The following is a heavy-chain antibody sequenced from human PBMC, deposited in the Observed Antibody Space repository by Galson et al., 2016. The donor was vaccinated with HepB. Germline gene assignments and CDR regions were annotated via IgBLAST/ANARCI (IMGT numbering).Heavy chain of an antibody. D-gene: IGHD6-13*01. CDR2: IKDDGSEK. J-gene: IGHJ4*02. CDR1: GFTFSNYW. Sequence: SLRLSCAASGFTFSNYWMSWVRQGPGKGLEWVGNIKDDGSEKNYVESVKGRFTISRDNAKNSPYLQMNSLRVEDTAVYYCTGDFGYSNYDWGQGTLVTVSS. V-gene: IGHV3-7*01. CDR3: TGDFGYSNYD.